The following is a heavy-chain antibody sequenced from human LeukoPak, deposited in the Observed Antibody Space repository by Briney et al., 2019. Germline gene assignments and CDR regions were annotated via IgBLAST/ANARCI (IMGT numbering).Heavy chain of an antibody. V-gene: IGHV3-74*01. CDR3: ARDLNTYSADY. Sequence: TGGSLRLSCAASGFTFSSYWMHWVRQAPGKGLVWVSRITSGGSRTIYADSVKGRFTISRDNAKNTLYLQLNSLRADDTAVYYCARDLNTYSADYWGQGTLVTVSS. CDR1: GFTFSSYW. D-gene: IGHD4-11*01. J-gene: IGHJ4*02. CDR2: ITSGGSRT.